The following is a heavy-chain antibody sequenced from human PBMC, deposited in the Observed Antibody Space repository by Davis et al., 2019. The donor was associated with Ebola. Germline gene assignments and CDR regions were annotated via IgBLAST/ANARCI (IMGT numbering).Heavy chain of an antibody. D-gene: IGHD2/OR15-2a*01. CDR2: IWYDGSNK. CDR3: AKSPSDFYHYYAMDV. CDR1: GFTFSSYG. Sequence: PGGSLRLSCAASGFTFSSYGMHWVRQAPGKGLEWVAVIWYDGSNKYYADSVKGRFTISRDNSKNTLYLQMSSLRAEDTAVYYCAKSPSDFYHYYAMDVWGQGTTVTVSS. J-gene: IGHJ6*02. V-gene: IGHV3-30*02.